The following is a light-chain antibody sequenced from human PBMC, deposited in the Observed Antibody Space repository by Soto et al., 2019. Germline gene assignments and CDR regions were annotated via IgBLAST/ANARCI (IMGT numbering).Light chain of an antibody. CDR1: QSVSSN. V-gene: IGKV3-15*01. CDR2: GAS. J-gene: IGKJ1*01. CDR3: QQYNNWPRT. Sequence: EIVRTQSPATLSVSPGERATLSCRASQSVSSNLAWDQQNPGQAPRLLIHGASTRATGTPDRFSGSGSGTEFTLTISSLKSEDFAVYYCQQYNNWPRTFGQGTKVDIK.